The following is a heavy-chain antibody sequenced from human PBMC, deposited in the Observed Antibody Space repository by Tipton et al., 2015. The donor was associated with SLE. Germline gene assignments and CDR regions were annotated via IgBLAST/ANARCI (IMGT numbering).Heavy chain of an antibody. CDR2: IYHSGST. CDR1: GGSFSGYY. Sequence: TLSLTCAVYGGSFSGYYWSWIRQPPGKGLEWIGEIYHSGSTNYNPSLKSRVTISVDKSKNQFSLKLSSVTAADTAVYYCARGGFTMIVVGWGQGTLVTVSS. J-gene: IGHJ4*02. CDR3: ARGGFTMIVVG. D-gene: IGHD3-22*01. V-gene: IGHV4-34*01.